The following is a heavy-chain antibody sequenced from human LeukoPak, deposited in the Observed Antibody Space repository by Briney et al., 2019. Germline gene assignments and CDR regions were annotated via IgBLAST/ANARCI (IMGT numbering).Heavy chain of an antibody. Sequence: SLRLSCAASGFTFDDYAMHWVRQAPGKGLEWVSGISWNSGSIGYADSVKGRFTISRDNAKNSLYLQMNSLRAEDTALYYCAKGFYDILTGYSGFDYWGQGTLVTVSS. D-gene: IGHD3-9*01. J-gene: IGHJ4*02. CDR3: AKGFYDILTGYSGFDY. CDR2: ISWNSGSI. CDR1: GFTFDDYA. V-gene: IGHV3-9*01.